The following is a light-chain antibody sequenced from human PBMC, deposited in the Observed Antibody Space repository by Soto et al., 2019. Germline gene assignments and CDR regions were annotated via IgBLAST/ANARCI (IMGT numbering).Light chain of an antibody. CDR2: GNT. CDR1: SSNLGAGYD. V-gene: IGLV1-40*01. J-gene: IGLJ1*01. CDR3: QSYDSSLGANYV. Sequence: QSALTQPPSVSGAPGQRVTISCTGSSSNLGAGYDVHWYQQLPGTAPKLLIYGNTNRPSGVPDRFAGSKSGTSASLAITGLQAEDEADYYCQSYDSSLGANYVFGTGTKLTVL.